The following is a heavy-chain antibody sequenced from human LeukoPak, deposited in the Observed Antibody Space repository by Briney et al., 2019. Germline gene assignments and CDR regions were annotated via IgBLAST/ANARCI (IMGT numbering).Heavy chain of an antibody. CDR2: ISAYNGNT. Sequence: ASVKVSCKASGYTFTGYYMHWVRQAPGQGLEWMGWISAYNGNTNYAQKLQGRVTMTTDTSTSTAYMELRSLRSDDTAVYYCARAMGGIVATNYYMDVWGKGTTVTISS. D-gene: IGHD5-12*01. CDR1: GYTFTGYY. V-gene: IGHV1-18*04. CDR3: ARAMGGIVATNYYMDV. J-gene: IGHJ6*03.